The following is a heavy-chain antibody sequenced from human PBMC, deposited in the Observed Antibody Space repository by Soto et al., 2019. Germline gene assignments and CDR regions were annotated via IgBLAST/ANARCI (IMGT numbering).Heavy chain of an antibody. CDR1: GFIFSSFA. J-gene: IGHJ4*02. D-gene: IGHD2-15*01. CDR3: AKDRFCSGGSCYTDY. V-gene: IGHV3-23*01. Sequence: LRLSCAASGFIFSSFAMSWVRQAPGKGLEWVSTISGSDGSTYYADSVQGRFTISRDNSKNTLSLQMNSLRAEDTAVYYCAKDRFCSGGSCYTDYWGQGTLVTVSS. CDR2: ISGSDGST.